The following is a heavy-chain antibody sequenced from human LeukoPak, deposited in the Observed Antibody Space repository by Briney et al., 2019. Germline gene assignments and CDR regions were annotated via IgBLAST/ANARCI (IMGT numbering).Heavy chain of an antibody. Sequence: ASVKVSCKASGYTFTSYAMHWVRQAPGQRLEWMGWINAGNGNTKYSQGFQGRVTITRDTSASTAYMELSSLRSEDMAVYYCARAGPSIAAAGFFDYWGQGTLVTVSS. CDR2: INAGNGNT. CDR3: ARAGPSIAAAGFFDY. V-gene: IGHV1-3*03. CDR1: GYTFTSYA. J-gene: IGHJ4*02. D-gene: IGHD6-13*01.